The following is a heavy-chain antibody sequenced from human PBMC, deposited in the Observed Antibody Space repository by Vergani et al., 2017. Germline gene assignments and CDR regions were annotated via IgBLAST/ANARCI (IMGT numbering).Heavy chain of an antibody. V-gene: IGHV3-33*08. CDR2: IWYDGSNK. CDR1: GFTFSSYG. CDR3: ASSSEYYYDSSGYYAY. J-gene: IGHJ4*02. D-gene: IGHD3-22*01. Sequence: VQLLESGGGLVQPGGSLRLSCAASGFTFSSYGMHWVRQAPGKGLEWVAVIWYDGSNKYYADSVKGRFTISRDNSKNTLYLQMNSLRAEDTAVYYCASSSEYYYDSSGYYAYWGQGTLVTVSS.